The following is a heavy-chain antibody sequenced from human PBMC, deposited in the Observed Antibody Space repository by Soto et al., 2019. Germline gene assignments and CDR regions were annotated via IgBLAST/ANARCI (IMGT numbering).Heavy chain of an antibody. Sequence: GGSLRLSCAASGFPFSSYGMLWVRQAPGKGLEWVAVIWYDGSNKYYADSVKGRFTISRDNSKNTLYLQMNSLRAEDTAVYYCARERECSGGSCYRYFQHWGQGTLVTVSS. CDR2: IWYDGSNK. J-gene: IGHJ1*01. CDR3: ARERECSGGSCYRYFQH. D-gene: IGHD2-15*01. V-gene: IGHV3-33*01. CDR1: GFPFSSYG.